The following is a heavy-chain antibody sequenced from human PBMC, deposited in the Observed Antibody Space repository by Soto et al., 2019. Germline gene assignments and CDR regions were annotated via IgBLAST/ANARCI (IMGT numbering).Heavy chain of an antibody. CDR2: IYHSGST. CDR3: AGGRGGSGYYYYYYGMDV. J-gene: IGHJ6*02. V-gene: IGHV4-30-2*01. D-gene: IGHD3-22*01. Sequence: SETLSLTCAVSGGSISSGGYSWSWIRQPPGKGLEWIRYIYHSGSTYYNPSLKSRVTISVDRSKNQFSLKLSSVTAADTAVYYCAGGRGGSGYYYYYYGMDVWGQGTTVTVSS. CDR1: GGSISSGGYS.